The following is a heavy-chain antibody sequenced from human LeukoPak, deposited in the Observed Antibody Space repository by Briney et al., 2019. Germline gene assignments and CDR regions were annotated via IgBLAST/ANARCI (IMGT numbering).Heavy chain of an antibody. V-gene: IGHV3-33*06. Sequence: GGSLRLSCAASGFTFSNYGMHWVRQAPGKGLEWVAVIWYDGSNKYYADSVKGRFTISRDNSKNTLYLQMNSLRAEDTAVYYCAKDGSGSYLDYWSQGTLVTVSS. CDR1: GFTFSNYG. D-gene: IGHD3-10*01. CDR2: IWYDGSNK. J-gene: IGHJ4*02. CDR3: AKDGSGSYLDY.